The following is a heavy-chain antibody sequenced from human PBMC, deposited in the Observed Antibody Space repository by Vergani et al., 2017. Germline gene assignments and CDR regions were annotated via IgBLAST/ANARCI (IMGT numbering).Heavy chain of an antibody. Sequence: VQLVESGGGVVQPGRSLRLSCAASGFTFSSYGMHWVRQAPGKGLEWVAVISYDGSNKYYADSVKGRFTISRDNSKNTLYLQMNSLRAEDTAVYYCVKDRVRGTYYYYYGMDVWGQGTTVTVSS. V-gene: IGHV3-30*18. J-gene: IGHJ6*02. D-gene: IGHD3-10*01. CDR2: ISYDGSNK. CDR3: VKDRVRGTYYYYYGMDV. CDR1: GFTFSSYG.